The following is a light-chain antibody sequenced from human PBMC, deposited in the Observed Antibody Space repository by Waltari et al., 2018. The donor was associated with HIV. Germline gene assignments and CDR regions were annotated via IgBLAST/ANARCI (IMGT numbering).Light chain of an antibody. CDR3: QSYDTSLSGSGV. CDR2: GNS. J-gene: IGLJ2*01. CDR1: SSNIGAGYD. V-gene: IGLV1-40*01. Sequence: QSVLTQPPSVSGAPGQRVTISCTGSSSNIGAGYDVHWYQQLPGTAPRVLIYGNSNRPSGVPYRFSGSKSGTSASLAITGLQAEDEADYYCQSYDTSLSGSGVFGGGTKLTVL.